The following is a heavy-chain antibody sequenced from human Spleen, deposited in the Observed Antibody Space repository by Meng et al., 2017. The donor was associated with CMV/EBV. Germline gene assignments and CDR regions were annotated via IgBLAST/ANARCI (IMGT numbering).Heavy chain of an antibody. CDR2: IYRGGNT. V-gene: IGHV3-53*01. J-gene: IGHJ4*02. Sequence: LSCAASGFTVSSNYMSWVRQAPGKGLEWVSVIYRGGNTFYAGSVKGRFTISRDNSKNTLYLQMNSLRAEDTAVYYCAGNPYTSGWYDYWGQGTLVTVSS. CDR1: GFTVSSNY. D-gene: IGHD6-19*01. CDR3: AGNPYTSGWYDY.